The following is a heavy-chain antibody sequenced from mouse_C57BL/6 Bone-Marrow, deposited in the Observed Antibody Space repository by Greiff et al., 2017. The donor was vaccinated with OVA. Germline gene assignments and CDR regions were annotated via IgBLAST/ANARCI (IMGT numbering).Heavy chain of an antibody. V-gene: IGHV1-55*01. J-gene: IGHJ3*01. CDR3: ARGSAWFAD. CDR2: IYPGSGST. CDR1: GYTFTSYW. Sequence: VQLQQPGAELVKPGASVKLSCKASGYTFTSYWITWVKQRPGQGLEWIGDIYPGSGSTNYNEKFKGKATLTVDTSSSTAYMQHSSLTSEDSAVXYWARGSAWFADWGQGTLVTVSA.